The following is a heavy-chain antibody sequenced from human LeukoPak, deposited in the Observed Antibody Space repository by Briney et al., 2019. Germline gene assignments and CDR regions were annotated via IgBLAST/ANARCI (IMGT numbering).Heavy chain of an antibody. J-gene: IGHJ4*02. CDR1: GGSISSSSYY. CDR2: IYYSGST. CDR3: ARLLGYCSGGSCYSDY. V-gene: IGHV4-39*01. Sequence: SETLSLTCTVSGGSISSSSYYWGWIRQPPGKGLEWIGSIYYSGSTYYNPSLKSRVTISVHTSKNQFSLKLSSVTAADTAVYYCARLLGYCSGGSCYSDYWGQGTLVTVSS. D-gene: IGHD2-15*01.